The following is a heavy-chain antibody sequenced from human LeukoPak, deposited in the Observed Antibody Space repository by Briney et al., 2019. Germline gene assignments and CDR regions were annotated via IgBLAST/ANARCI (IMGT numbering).Heavy chain of an antibody. V-gene: IGHV4-59*01. J-gene: IGHJ4*02. CDR3: ARGLSSGWSDY. D-gene: IGHD6-19*01. CDR2: IYYSGST. CDR1: GGSISSYY. Sequence: SPSETLSLTCTVSGGSISSYYWSWIRQPPGKGLEWIGYIYYSGSTNYNPSLKSRVTISVDTSKNQFSLKLSSVTAADTAVYYCARGLSSGWSDYWGQGTLVTVSS.